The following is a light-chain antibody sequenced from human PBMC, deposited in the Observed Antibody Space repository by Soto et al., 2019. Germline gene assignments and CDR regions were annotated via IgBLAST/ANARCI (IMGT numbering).Light chain of an antibody. CDR1: QSVSSD. CDR3: QQRSDWPRYT. J-gene: IGKJ2*01. CDR2: DAS. Sequence: EIVLTQSPATLSLSPGERATPSCRASQSVSSDLAWYQQKPGQAPRLLIYDASNRATGVPARFSGSGSGTDVSPIIISLEPEDFADYYCQQRSDWPRYTFGQGTKLEIK. V-gene: IGKV3-11*01.